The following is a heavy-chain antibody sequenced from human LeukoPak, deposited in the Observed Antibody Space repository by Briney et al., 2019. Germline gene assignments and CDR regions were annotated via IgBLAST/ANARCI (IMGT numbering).Heavy chain of an antibody. CDR1: GGAFSSYA. CDR3: AEEEGATAFDY. V-gene: IGHV1-69*05. CDR2: IIPIFGTA. J-gene: IGHJ4*02. Sequence: GASVKVSCKASGGAFSSYAIRWVREAPGQGPEWMGRIIPIFGTANYAQKFQGRVTITTDESTSTAYMELSSLRSEDTAVYYCAEEEGATAFDYWGQGTLVTVSS. D-gene: IGHD1-26*01.